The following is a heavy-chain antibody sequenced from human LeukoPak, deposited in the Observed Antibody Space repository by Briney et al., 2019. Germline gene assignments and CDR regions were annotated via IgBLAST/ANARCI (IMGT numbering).Heavy chain of an antibody. J-gene: IGHJ5*02. D-gene: IGHD3-10*01. V-gene: IGHV4-4*08. CDR3: ARDYGSGNWFDP. CDR1: GGSISSYY. CDR2: IYTSGST. Sequence: SETLSLTCTVSGGSISSYYWSWIRQPPGKGLEWIGRIYTSGSTNYNPSLKSRVTISVDTSKNQFSLKLSSVTAADTAVYYCARDYGSGNWFDPWGQGTLVTVSS.